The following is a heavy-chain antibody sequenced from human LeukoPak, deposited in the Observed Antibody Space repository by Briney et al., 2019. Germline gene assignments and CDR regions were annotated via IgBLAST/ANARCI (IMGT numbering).Heavy chain of an antibody. CDR2: IYTSGST. J-gene: IGHJ5*02. D-gene: IGHD6-13*01. V-gene: IGHV4-61*02. Sequence: PSETLSLTCTVSGGSISSGSYYWSWIRQPAGKGLEWIGRIYTSGSTNYNPSLKSRVTISVDTSKNQFSLKLSSVTAADTAVYYCASCHSSWYEMWFDPWGQGTLVTVSS. CDR1: GGSISSGSYY. CDR3: ASCHSSWYEMWFDP.